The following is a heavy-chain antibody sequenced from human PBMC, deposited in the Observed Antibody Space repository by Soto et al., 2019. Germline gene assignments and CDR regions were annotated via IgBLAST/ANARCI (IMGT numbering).Heavy chain of an antibody. CDR2: INVYNGNT. CDR3: ERSSSDSSGWPPDY. J-gene: IGHJ4*02. Sequence: ASVKVSCKASGYTFTSNSIGWVRQAPGQGLEWMGWINVYNGNTKYAQQRQGRVTLTTNTSQSTANMDLRSLRSDDTAVDYCERSSSDSSGWPPDYWGQGTLVTVSS. D-gene: IGHD6-19*01. CDR1: GYTFTSNS. V-gene: IGHV1-18*04.